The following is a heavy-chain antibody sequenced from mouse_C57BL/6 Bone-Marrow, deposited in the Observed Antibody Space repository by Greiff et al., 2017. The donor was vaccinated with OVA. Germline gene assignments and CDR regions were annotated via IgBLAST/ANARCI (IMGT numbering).Heavy chain of an antibody. Sequence: QVQLQQPGAELVKPGASVKLSCKASGYTFTSYWMHWVKQRPGRGLEWIGRIDPNSGGTKYNEKFKSKATLTVDKPSSTAYMQLSSLTSEDSAVYYCGYQGGYDYDEGWAMDYWGQGTSVTVSS. CDR3: GYQGGYDYDEGWAMDY. D-gene: IGHD2-4*01. CDR2: IDPNSGGT. V-gene: IGHV1-72*01. J-gene: IGHJ4*01. CDR1: GYTFTSYW.